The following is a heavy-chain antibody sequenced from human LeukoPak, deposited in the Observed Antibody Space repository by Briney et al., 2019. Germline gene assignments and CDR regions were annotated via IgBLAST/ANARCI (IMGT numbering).Heavy chain of an antibody. J-gene: IGHJ6*03. CDR2: IKQDGSEK. CDR3: ARDAGSGNYYYYYMDV. V-gene: IGHV3-7*01. CDR1: GFTFSSYW. D-gene: IGHD3-10*01. Sequence: GGSLRPTCAASGFTFSSYWMSWVRQAPGKGLEWVANIKQDGSEKYYVDSVKGRFTISRDNAKNSLYLQMNSLRAEDTAVYYCARDAGSGNYYYYYMDVWGKGTTVTVSS.